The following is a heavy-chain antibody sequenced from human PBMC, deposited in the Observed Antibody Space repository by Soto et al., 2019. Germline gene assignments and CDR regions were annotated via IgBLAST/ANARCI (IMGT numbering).Heavy chain of an antibody. D-gene: IGHD4-17*01. CDR2: IKSKANNYAT. V-gene: IGHV3-73*01. CDR1: GFAFPNAW. Sequence: GGSLRLSCAASGFAFPNAWMNWVRQAPGKGLEWVGRIKSKANNYATAYAASVKGRFTISRDASKNTAYLQMNSLKTEDTAVYYCTSMTTVVRYGMDVWGQGTTVTVSS. CDR3: TSMTTVVRYGMDV. J-gene: IGHJ6*02.